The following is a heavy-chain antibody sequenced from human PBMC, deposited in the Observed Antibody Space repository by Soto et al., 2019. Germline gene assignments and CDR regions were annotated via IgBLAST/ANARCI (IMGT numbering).Heavy chain of an antibody. CDR1: GFSLTTNGMC. V-gene: IGHV2-70*01. D-gene: IGHD7-27*01. CDR3: ARGLSGGNNWLDP. CDR2: IDWDDDK. J-gene: IGHJ5*02. Sequence: SGPTLVNPTQTLTLTCTFSGFSLTTNGMCVSWIRQPPGKALEWLALIDWDDDKYYSTSLKTRLTISKDTSKNQVVLTMTNMDPVDTATYSCARGLSGGNNWLDPWGQGTLVTVSS.